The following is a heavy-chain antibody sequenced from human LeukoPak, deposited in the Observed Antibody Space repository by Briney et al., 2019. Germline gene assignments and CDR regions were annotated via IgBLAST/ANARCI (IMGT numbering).Heavy chain of an antibody. CDR1: GYTFTGYY. CDR3: ARDRGSYFSDAFDI. J-gene: IGHJ3*02. D-gene: IGHD1-26*01. V-gene: IGHV1-2*02. Sequence: ASVKVSCKASGYTFTGYYMHWVRQAPGQGLEWMGWINPNSGGTNYAQKFQGRVTMTRDTSISTAYMELSRLRSDDTAVYCCARDRGSYFSDAFDIWGQGTMVTVSS. CDR2: INPNSGGT.